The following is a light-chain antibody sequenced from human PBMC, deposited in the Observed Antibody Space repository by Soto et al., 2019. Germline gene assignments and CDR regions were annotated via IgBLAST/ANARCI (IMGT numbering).Light chain of an antibody. CDR1: QGISSF. J-gene: IGKJ4*01. CDR2: AAS. Sequence: IQLTQSPSSLSASVGDRVTITCRASQGISSFLAWYQQKPGKAPNLLIYAASTLQTGVPSRFSGGGSGTDFTLTIDNLQPEDFATYYCQQVDAYPSTCGGGTKVE. V-gene: IGKV1-9*01. CDR3: QQVDAYPST.